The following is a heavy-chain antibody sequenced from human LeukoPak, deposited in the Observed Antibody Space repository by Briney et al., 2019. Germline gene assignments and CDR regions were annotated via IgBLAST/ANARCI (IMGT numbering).Heavy chain of an antibody. CDR1: GYTLTELS. CDR2: FDPEDGET. CDR3: ATGLILVRGVIIPYYYYMDV. Sequence: GASVKVSCKVSGYTLTELSMHWVRQAPGKGLEWMGGFDPEDGETIYAQKFQGRVTMTEDTSTDTAYMELSSLRSEDTAVYYCATGLILVRGVIIPYYYYMDVWGKGTTVTVSS. V-gene: IGHV1-24*01. J-gene: IGHJ6*03. D-gene: IGHD3-10*01.